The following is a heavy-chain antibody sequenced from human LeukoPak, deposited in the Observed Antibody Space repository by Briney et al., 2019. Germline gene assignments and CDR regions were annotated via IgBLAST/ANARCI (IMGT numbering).Heavy chain of an antibody. V-gene: IGHV3-9*01. Sequence: GRSLRLSCAASGFTFDDYAMHWVRQAPGKGLEWVSGISWNSGSIGYADSVKGRFTISRDNAKNSLYLQMNSLRAEDTALYYCAKESPAFDAFDIWGQGTMVTVSS. J-gene: IGHJ3*02. CDR2: ISWNSGSI. CDR1: GFTFDDYA. CDR3: AKESPAFDAFDI.